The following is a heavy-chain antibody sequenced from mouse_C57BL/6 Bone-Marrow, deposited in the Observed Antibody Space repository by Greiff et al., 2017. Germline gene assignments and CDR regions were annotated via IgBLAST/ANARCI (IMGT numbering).Heavy chain of an antibody. V-gene: IGHV1-4*01. D-gene: IGHD1-1*01. CDR2: INPSSGYT. CDR1: GYTFTSYT. Sequence: VQLQQSGAELARPGASVKMSCKASGYTFTSYTMHWVKQRPGQGLEWIGYINPSSGYTKYNQKFKDKATLTADKSSSTAYMQLSRLTSEDSAVYYCARRNYYYAMDYWGQGTSVTVSS. J-gene: IGHJ4*01. CDR3: ARRNYYYAMDY.